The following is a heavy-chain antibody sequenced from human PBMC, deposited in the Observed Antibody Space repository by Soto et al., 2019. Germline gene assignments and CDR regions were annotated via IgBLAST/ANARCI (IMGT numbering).Heavy chain of an antibody. CDR1: GGSFSGYY. Sequence: PSETLSLTCAVYGGSFSGYYWSWIRQPPGKGLEWIGEINHSGSTNYNPSLKSRVTISVDTSKNQFSLKLSSVTAADTAVYYCARELVRGHRDWFDPWGQGTLVTVSS. J-gene: IGHJ5*02. CDR2: INHSGST. V-gene: IGHV4-34*01. D-gene: IGHD3-10*01. CDR3: ARELVRGHRDWFDP.